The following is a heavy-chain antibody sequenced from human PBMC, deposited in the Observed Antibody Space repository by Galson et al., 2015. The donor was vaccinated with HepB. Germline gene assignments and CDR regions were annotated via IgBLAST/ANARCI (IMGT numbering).Heavy chain of an antibody. J-gene: IGHJ4*02. D-gene: IGHD6-19*01. V-gene: IGHV3-30*03. CDR3: ARRYGSAWNLGY. Sequence: SLRLSCAASGFTFSSSGMHWVRQAPGKGLEWVAAISNDRNKKYYADSVKGRFTISRDNSKNTLYLQMNSLGAEDTAMYYCARRYGSAWNLGYWGQGTLVIVSS. CDR1: GFTFSSSG. CDR2: ISNDRNKK.